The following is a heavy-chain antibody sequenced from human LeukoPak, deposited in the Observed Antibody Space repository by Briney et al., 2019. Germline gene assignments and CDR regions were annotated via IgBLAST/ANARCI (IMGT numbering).Heavy chain of an antibody. CDR1: GGTFSSSA. D-gene: IGHD2-21*02. CDR2: IIPVLNIA. J-gene: IGHJ6*02. CDR3: ARDQGLTAPPPYGLDV. Sequence: SETVSCKTSGGTFSSSAITWVRQAPGQELEGMGRIIPVLNIARYTQKFPRRVTITADTSTGKVYMELSSLRSEETAVYYCARDQGLTAPPPYGLDVWGQGTTVTVSS. V-gene: IGHV1-69*04.